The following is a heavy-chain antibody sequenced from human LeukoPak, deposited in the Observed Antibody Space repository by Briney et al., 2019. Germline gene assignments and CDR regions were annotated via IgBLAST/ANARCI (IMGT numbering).Heavy chain of an antibody. CDR2: ISTYNGNT. CDR1: GYTFTDYG. V-gene: IGHV1-18*01. Sequence: ASVKVSCKASGYTFTDYGISWVRQAPGQGLEWMGWISTYNGNTNYAQKLQGRVAMTTDTSTSTAYMDLRSLRSDDTPVYYCARDCDRSGYYCYWGQGTLVTVSS. J-gene: IGHJ4*02. D-gene: IGHD3-22*01. CDR3: ARDCDRSGYYCY.